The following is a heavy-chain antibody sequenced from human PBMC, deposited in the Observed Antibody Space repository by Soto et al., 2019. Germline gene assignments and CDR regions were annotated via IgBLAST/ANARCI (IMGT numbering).Heavy chain of an antibody. Sequence: QVQLQESGPGLVKPSGTLSLTCAVSGGSISSSNWWSWVRQPPGKGLEWIGEIYHGGSTNYNPSLKSRVTISVDKSKNQFSLKLSSVTAADTAVYYCARYIRGRDGGNAFDIWGQGTMVTVSS. V-gene: IGHV4-4*02. D-gene: IGHD2-21*02. CDR3: ARYIRGRDGGNAFDI. J-gene: IGHJ3*02. CDR2: IYHGGST. CDR1: GGSISSSNW.